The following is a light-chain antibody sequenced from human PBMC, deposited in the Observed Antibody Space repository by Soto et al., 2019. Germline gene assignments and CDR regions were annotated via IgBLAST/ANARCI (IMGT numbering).Light chain of an antibody. V-gene: IGKV3D-15*01. CDR3: QQYNNWWT. J-gene: IGKJ1*01. CDR2: GAS. CDR1: QSVSSN. Sequence: EIVMTQSPATLSVSPGERATLSCRASQSVSSNLAWYQQKPGQAPRLLIYGASIRATGIPARFSGSGSGTEFTLTISSLRSEDFAVYYCQQYNNWWTFGQGTKVEIK.